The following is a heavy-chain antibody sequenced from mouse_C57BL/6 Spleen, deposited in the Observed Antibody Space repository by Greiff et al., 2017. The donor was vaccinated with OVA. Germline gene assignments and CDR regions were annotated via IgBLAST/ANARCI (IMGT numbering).Heavy chain of an antibody. V-gene: IGHV14-4*01. CDR2: IDPENGDT. CDR3: TTDGYWAY. J-gene: IGHJ3*01. Sequence: EVQLQQSGAELVRPGASVKLSCTASGFNIKDDYMHWVKQRPEQGLEWIGWIDPENGDTEYASKFQGKATITADTSSNTAYLQLSSLTSEDTAVYYCTTDGYWAYWGQGTLVTVSA. CDR1: GFNIKDDY. D-gene: IGHD2-3*01.